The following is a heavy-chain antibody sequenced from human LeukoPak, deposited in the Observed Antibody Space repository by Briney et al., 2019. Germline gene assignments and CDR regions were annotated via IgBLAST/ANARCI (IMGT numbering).Heavy chain of an antibody. J-gene: IGHJ4*02. CDR3: ARRSDSGSYYGPYFDY. D-gene: IGHD1-26*01. Sequence: ASVNVSCKASGGTFSSYAISWVRQAPGQGLEWMGGIIPIFGTANYAQKFQGRVTITADESTSTAYMELSSLRSEDTAVYYCARRSDSGSYYGPYFDYWGQGTLVTVSS. CDR1: GGTFSSYA. CDR2: IIPIFGTA. V-gene: IGHV1-69*01.